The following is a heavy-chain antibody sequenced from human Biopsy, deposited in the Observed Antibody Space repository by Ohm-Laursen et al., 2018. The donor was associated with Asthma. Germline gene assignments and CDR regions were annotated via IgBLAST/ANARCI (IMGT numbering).Heavy chain of an antibody. CDR3: ARRWRSYDSSNYYLDQ. J-gene: IGHJ4*02. V-gene: IGHV4-4*01. CDR1: GGSISVSNW. Sequence: PGTLSLTCYVSGGSISVSNWWSWVRQPPGRGLEWIGQIYHLGNANYNPSLKSRVTMSVDKSKNQFSLKLTPVTAADTAVYFCARRWRSYDSSNYYLDQWGQGTLVTVSS. D-gene: IGHD3-22*01. CDR2: IYHLGNA.